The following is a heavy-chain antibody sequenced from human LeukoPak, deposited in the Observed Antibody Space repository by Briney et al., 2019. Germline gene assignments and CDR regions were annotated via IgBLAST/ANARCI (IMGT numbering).Heavy chain of an antibody. V-gene: IGHV3-30-3*01. D-gene: IGHD3-10*01. CDR1: GFTFSSYA. Sequence: GGSLRLSCAASGFTFSSYAMHWVRQAPGKGLEWVAVISYDGSNKYYADSVKGRFTISRDNSKNTLYLQMNSLRAEDTAVYYCARDTSYFMVRGVVDYWGQGTLVTVSS. J-gene: IGHJ4*02. CDR2: ISYDGSNK. CDR3: ARDTSYFMVRGVVDY.